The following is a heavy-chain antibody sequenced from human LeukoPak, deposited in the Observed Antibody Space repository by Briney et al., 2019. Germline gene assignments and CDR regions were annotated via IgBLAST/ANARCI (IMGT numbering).Heavy chain of an antibody. Sequence: GGSLRLSCAASGFTFSSYDMHWVRQATGKGLEWVSAIGTAGDTYYPGSVKGRFTISRENAKNSLYLQMNSLRAGDTAVYYCARGLRNYDFWSGYWSYYYMDVWGKGTTATVSS. D-gene: IGHD3-3*01. CDR2: IGTAGDT. CDR3: ARGLRNYDFWSGYWSYYYMDV. V-gene: IGHV3-13*01. J-gene: IGHJ6*03. CDR1: GFTFSSYD.